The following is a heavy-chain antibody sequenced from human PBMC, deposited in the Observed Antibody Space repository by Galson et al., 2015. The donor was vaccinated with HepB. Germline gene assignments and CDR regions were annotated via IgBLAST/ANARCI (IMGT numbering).Heavy chain of an antibody. CDR1: GFKVVGYA. V-gene: IGHV3-73*01. CDR3: ARLGDFSGYTSD. D-gene: IGHD5-18*01. J-gene: IGHJ4*02. Sequence: SLRLSCAASGFKVVGYAIHWVRQASGKGPEWVGRIRSKASNYAKSYAPALEGRFTIYRDDSKNMAYLNMRSLKADDTACDYCARLGDFSGYTSDWGQGTQVTVSS. CDR2: IRSKASNYAK.